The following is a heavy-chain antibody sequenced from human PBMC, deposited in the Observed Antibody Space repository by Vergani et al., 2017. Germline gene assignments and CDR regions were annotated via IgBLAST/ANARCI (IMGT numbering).Heavy chain of an antibody. J-gene: IGHJ4*02. D-gene: IGHD2-8*01. CDR3: ARDRGGMVYARYYFDY. CDR2: INPSGGST. CDR1: GYTFTCYY. Sequence: QVQLVQSGAEVKKPGASVKVSCKASGYTFTCYYMHWVRQAPGQGLEWMGIINPSGGSTSYAQKFQGRVTMTRDTSTSTVYMELSSLRSEDTAVYYCARDRGGMVYARYYFDYWGQGTLVTVSS. V-gene: IGHV1-46*01.